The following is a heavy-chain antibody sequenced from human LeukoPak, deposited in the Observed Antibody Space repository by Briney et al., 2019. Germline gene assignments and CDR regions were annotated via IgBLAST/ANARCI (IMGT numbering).Heavy chain of an antibody. CDR3: ARDLTTYYYDSSGYYFDY. V-gene: IGHV1-46*01. CDR1: GYTFPSYF. J-gene: IGHJ4*02. D-gene: IGHD3-22*01. Sequence: GASVKVSCKASGYTFPSYFMHWVRQAPGQGLEWMGIINPTGGSTTYAQKFQGRVTMTRDTSTSTVYMELSSLRSDDTAVYYCARDLTTYYYDSSGYYFDYWGQGTLVTVSS. CDR2: INPTGGST.